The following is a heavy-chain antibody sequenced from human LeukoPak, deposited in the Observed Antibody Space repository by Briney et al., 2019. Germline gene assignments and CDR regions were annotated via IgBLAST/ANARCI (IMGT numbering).Heavy chain of an antibody. J-gene: IGHJ6*03. Sequence: PGGSLRLSCAASGFTFSDYYMSWIRQAPGKGLEWVSYISSSGSTTYYADSVKGRFTISRDTAKNSLYLQMNSLRAEDTAVYYSAREGQDDRFYYSYMDVWGKGTTVTVSS. D-gene: IGHD1-1*01. V-gene: IGHV3-11*01. CDR1: GFTFSDYY. CDR2: ISSSGSTT. CDR3: AREGQDDRFYYSYMDV.